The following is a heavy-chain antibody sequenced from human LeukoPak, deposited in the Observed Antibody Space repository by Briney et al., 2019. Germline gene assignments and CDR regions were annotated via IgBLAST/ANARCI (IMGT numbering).Heavy chain of an antibody. J-gene: IGHJ4*02. Sequence: SETLSLTCTVSGGSISSYYWSWIRQPAGKGLEWIGRIYTSGSTNYNPSLKSRVTMSVDTSKNQFSLKLSSVTAADTAMYYCARNTYYYDSSGSITSFDYWGQGTLVTVSS. CDR3: ARNTYYYDSSGSITSFDY. CDR1: GGSISSYY. V-gene: IGHV4-4*07. CDR2: IYTSGST. D-gene: IGHD3-22*01.